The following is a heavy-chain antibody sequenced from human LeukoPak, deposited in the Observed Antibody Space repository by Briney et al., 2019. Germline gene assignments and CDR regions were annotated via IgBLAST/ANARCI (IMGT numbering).Heavy chain of an antibody. CDR3: ARPYYAYYYYGMDV. J-gene: IGHJ6*02. Sequence: PGGSLRLSCAASGFTFSDYYMSWIRQAPGEGLEWVSYISSSGSTIYYADSVKGRFTISRDNAKNSLYPQMNSLRAEDTAVYYCARPYYAYYYYGMDVWGQGTTVTVSS. V-gene: IGHV3-11*04. CDR2: ISSSGSTI. D-gene: IGHD3-10*01. CDR1: GFTFSDYY.